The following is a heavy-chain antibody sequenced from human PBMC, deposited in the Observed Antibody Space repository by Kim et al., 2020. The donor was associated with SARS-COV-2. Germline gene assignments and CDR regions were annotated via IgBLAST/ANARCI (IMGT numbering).Heavy chain of an antibody. V-gene: IGHV3-30*04. D-gene: IGHD3-22*01. J-gene: IGHJ6*01. Sequence: GGSLRLSCATSGFTFNSFAMHWVRQAPGKGPEWVAFISDDGVKKFYTDSVKGRFTISRDNSTNTVYLLMDSLTSDDTALYYCVRPAPYYCESSGWYY. CDR3: VRPAPYYCESSGWYY. CDR2: ISDDGVKK. CDR1: GFTFNSFA.